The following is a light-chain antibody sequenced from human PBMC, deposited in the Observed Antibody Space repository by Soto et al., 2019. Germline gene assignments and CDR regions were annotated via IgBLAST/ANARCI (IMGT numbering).Light chain of an antibody. Sequence: DIPMTQFPSTLSASVGDRVTITCRASESISSWLAWYQQKPGKAPKILIYKASTLQSGVPSRFTGSGSGTEFTLTISSLQPDDFATYDCQHYSVFPLTFGGGTKVEIK. V-gene: IGKV1-5*03. CDR2: KAS. CDR3: QHYSVFPLT. CDR1: ESISSW. J-gene: IGKJ4*01.